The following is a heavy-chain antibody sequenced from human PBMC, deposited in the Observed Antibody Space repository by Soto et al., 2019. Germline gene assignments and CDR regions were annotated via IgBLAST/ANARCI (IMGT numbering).Heavy chain of an antibody. CDR2: SNAGNGNT. V-gene: IGHV1-3*05. D-gene: IGHD6-19*01. J-gene: IGHJ4*02. CDR1: GYTFTGYA. Sequence: QVQLVQSGAEEKKPGASVKVSCKASGYTFTGYAMHWVRQAPGQRLEWMGWSNAGNGNTKYSHKFQGRVTITRDTSASTAYMELSSLRSEDTAVYYCARAVAVPAGFDYWGQGTLVTVSS. CDR3: ARAVAVPAGFDY.